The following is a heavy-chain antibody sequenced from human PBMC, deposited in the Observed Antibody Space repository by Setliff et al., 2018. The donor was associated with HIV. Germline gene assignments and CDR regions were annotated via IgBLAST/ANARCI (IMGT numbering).Heavy chain of an antibody. CDR2: IKGDGSIT. D-gene: IGHD1-26*01. V-gene: IGHV3-74*01. CDR3: ANLWEVGA. Sequence: SLRLSCVMSGFTFSNYWMHWVRQVPGKGPVWVAHIKGDGSITNYADSVKGRFTISRDNAKNTLYLQMNSLRAEDTAVYLCANLWEVGAWGQGTLVTVSS. J-gene: IGHJ5*02. CDR1: GFTFSNYW.